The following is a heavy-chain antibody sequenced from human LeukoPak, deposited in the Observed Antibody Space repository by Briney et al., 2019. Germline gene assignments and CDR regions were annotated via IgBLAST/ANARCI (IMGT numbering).Heavy chain of an antibody. CDR2: IYSGGST. CDR1: GFTVSSNY. J-gene: IGHJ4*02. V-gene: IGHV3-66*01. Sequence: PGGSLRLSCAVSGFTVSSNYMSWVRQAPGEGLEWVSIIYSGGSTYYADSVKGRFTISRDNSKNTLYLQMNSLRVEDTAVYYCARDVSMDIGGSDCWGPGTLVTVSS. D-gene: IGHD2-2*03. CDR3: ARDVSMDIGGSDC.